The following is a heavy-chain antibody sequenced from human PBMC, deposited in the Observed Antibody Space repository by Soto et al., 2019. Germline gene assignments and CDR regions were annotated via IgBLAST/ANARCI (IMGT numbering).Heavy chain of an antibody. D-gene: IGHD3-3*01. CDR2: IYYSGSN. Sequence: SGTLSLTCTVSGGSISSGDYYWSWIRQPPGEGLEWIGYIYYSGSNYYNPSRKSRVTISVDTSKDQFSRKLSSVAAADTAVYYCARLTQYTIFGVVITHRGQGTLVTVSS. J-gene: IGHJ4*01. CDR1: GGSISSGDYY. CDR3: ARLTQYTIFGVVITH. V-gene: IGHV4-30-4*01.